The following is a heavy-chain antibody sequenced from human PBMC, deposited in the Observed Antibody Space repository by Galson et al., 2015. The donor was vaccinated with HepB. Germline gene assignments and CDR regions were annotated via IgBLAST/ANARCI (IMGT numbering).Heavy chain of an antibody. Sequence: SLRLSCAASGFTFSNYWMHWVRQAPGEGLVWVSRINSDGSSTSYADSVKGRFTISRDNAKNTLYLQMNSLRAGDTAVYYCARVGGSYSPLLYWGQGTLVTVSS. D-gene: IGHD1-26*01. CDR1: GFTFSNYW. J-gene: IGHJ4*02. CDR2: INSDGSST. CDR3: ARVGGSYSPLLY. V-gene: IGHV3-74*01.